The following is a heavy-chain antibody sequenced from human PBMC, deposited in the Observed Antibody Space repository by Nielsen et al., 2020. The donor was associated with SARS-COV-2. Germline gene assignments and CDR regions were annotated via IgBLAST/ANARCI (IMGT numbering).Heavy chain of an antibody. CDR1: GFTFSSYA. CDR2: ISSNGGST. CDR3: VAVAGTGY. Sequence: GESLKISCSASGFTFSSYAMHWVRQAPGKGLEYVSAISSNGGSTYYADSVKGRFTISRDNAKNSLYLQMNSLRAEDTALYHCVAVAGTGYWGQGTLVTVSS. D-gene: IGHD6-19*01. V-gene: IGHV3-64D*06. J-gene: IGHJ4*02.